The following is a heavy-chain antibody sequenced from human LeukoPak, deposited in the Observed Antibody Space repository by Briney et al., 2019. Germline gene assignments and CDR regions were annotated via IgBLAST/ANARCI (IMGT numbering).Heavy chain of an antibody. D-gene: IGHD4-11*01. Sequence: SETLSLTCTVSGGSISSSGYYWGWIRQPPGKGLEWIGSIYYSGSTYYNPSLKSRVTISVDTSKNQFSLKLSSVTAADTAVYYCARDRAREDYSNSNWFDPWGQGTLVTVSS. V-gene: IGHV4-39*07. J-gene: IGHJ5*02. CDR1: GGSISSSGYY. CDR3: ARDRAREDYSNSNWFDP. CDR2: IYYSGST.